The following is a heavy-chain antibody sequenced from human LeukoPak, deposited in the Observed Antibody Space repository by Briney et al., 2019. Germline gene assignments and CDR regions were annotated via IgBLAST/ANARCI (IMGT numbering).Heavy chain of an antibody. Sequence: GRSLRLSCAASGFTFSSHAMNWVRQAPGKGLEWVAVMSYDGSKKYYADSVKGRFTISRDNSKNTLYLEINSLRAEDTAVYYCARDSRLRPGGGFDIWGQGTMVTVSS. CDR3: ARDSRLRPGGGFDI. CDR1: GFTFSSHA. V-gene: IGHV3-30*14. CDR2: MSYDGSKK. J-gene: IGHJ3*02. D-gene: IGHD4-17*01.